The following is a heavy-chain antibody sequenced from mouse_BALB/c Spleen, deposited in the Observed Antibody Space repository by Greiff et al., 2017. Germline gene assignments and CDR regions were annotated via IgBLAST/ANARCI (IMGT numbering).Heavy chain of an antibody. CDR1: GYSFTSYW. CDR2: IYPGNSDT. CDR3: TANSIYYDYDGGNYAMDD. D-gene: IGHD2-4*01. V-gene: IGHV1-5*01. J-gene: IGHJ4*01. Sequence: EVQLQQSGTVLARPGASVKMSCKASGYSFTSYWMHWVKQRPGQGLEWIGAIYPGNSDTSYNQKFKGKAKLTAVTSTSTAYMELSSLTNEDSAVYYCTANSIYYDYDGGNYAMDDWGQGTSVTVSS.